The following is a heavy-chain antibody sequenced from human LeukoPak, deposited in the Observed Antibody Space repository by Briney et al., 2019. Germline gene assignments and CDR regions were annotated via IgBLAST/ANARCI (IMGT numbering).Heavy chain of an antibody. CDR3: AKDSTVTTGSFDY. D-gene: IGHD4-17*01. Sequence: GSLRLSCAASGFTFSSYGMHWVRQAPGKGLEWVAVIWYDGSNKYYADSVKGRFTISRDNSKNTLYLQMNSLRAEDTAVYYCAKDSTVTTGSFDYWGQGTLVTVSS. V-gene: IGHV3-33*06. CDR1: GFTFSSYG. CDR2: IWYDGSNK. J-gene: IGHJ4*02.